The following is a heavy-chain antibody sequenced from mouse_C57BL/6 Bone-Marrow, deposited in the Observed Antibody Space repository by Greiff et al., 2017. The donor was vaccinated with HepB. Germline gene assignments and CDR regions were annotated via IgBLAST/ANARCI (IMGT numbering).Heavy chain of an antibody. J-gene: IGHJ4*01. CDR2: IDPSDSYT. Sequence: QVQLQQPGAELVMPGASVKLSCKASGYTFTSYWMQWVKQRPGQGLEWIGEIDPSDSYTNYNQKFKGKATLTVDTSSSTAYMQLSSLTSEDSAVYYCARGRGISMDYWGQGTSVTVSS. CDR1: GYTFTSYW. V-gene: IGHV1-50*01. CDR3: ARGRGISMDY.